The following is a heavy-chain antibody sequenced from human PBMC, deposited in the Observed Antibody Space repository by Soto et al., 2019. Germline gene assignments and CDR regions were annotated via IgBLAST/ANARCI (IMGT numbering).Heavy chain of an antibody. Sequence: QVQLQQWGAGLLKPSETLSLTCAVYGGSFSGYYWSWIRQPPGKGLEWIGEINHSGSTNYNPSLKSRVPISVDTSKNQFSLKLSSVTAADTAVYYCAGLSKRRYCSSTSCPNGAFNIWGQGTMVIVSS. V-gene: IGHV4-34*01. D-gene: IGHD2-2*01. CDR3: AGLSKRRYCSSTSCPNGAFNI. CDR2: INHSGST. CDR1: GGSFSGYY. J-gene: IGHJ3*02.